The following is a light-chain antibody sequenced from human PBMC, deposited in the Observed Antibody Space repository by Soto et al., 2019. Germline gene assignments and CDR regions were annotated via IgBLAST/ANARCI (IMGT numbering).Light chain of an antibody. CDR1: SSDVAAYNF. J-gene: IGLJ1*01. CDR3: SSYTSGGNYV. Sequence: QSALTQPASVSGSPGQSVAISCTGTSSDVAAYNFVSWYQQHPGKASKLMVFDVSNRPSGVSDRFSGSKSGNTASLTISGLQAEDEADYYCSSYTSGGNYVFGTGTKVTVL. CDR2: DVS. V-gene: IGLV2-14*01.